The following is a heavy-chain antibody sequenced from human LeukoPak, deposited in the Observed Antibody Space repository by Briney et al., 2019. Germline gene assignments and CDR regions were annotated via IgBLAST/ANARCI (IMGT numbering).Heavy chain of an antibody. CDR2: ISGSGGST. CDR3: AKGYCSSTSCHGSYWYFDL. V-gene: IGHV3-23*01. Sequence: PGGSLRLSCAASGFTFSSYAMSWARQAPGKGLEWVLDISGSGGSTYYADSVRGRFTISRDNSKNTLYLQMNSLRAEDTAVYYCAKGYCSSTSCHGSYWYFDLWGRGALVTVSS. J-gene: IGHJ2*01. CDR1: GFTFSSYA. D-gene: IGHD2-2*01.